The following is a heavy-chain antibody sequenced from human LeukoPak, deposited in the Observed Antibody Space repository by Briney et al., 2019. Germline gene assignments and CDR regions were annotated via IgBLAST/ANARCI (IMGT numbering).Heavy chain of an antibody. D-gene: IGHD2-21*01. V-gene: IGHV3-48*03. CDR2: ISSSGSTI. Sequence: GGSLRLSCAASGCTFSSYEMNWVRQAPGKGLEWVSYISSSGSTIYYADSVKGRFTISRDNAKNSLYLQMNSLRAEDTAVYYCARVGPIWWSHATFDYWGQGTLVTVSS. J-gene: IGHJ4*02. CDR3: ARVGPIWWSHATFDY. CDR1: GCTFSSYE.